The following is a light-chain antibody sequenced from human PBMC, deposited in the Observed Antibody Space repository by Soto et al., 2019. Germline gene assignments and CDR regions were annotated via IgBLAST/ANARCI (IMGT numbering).Light chain of an antibody. V-gene: IGKV3-11*01. J-gene: IGKJ4*01. Sequence: EIVLTQSPATLSLSPGERATLSCRASQSVSSYLAWYQQKPGQAPRLLIYDASNRATGIPARFSGSGSGTVFPITSSRLAPEDFAVYYCQQRSNWPPAFGGGTKVEIK. CDR3: QQRSNWPPA. CDR1: QSVSSY. CDR2: DAS.